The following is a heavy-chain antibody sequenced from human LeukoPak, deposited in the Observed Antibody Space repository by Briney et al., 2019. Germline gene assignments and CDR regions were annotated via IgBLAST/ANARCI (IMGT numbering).Heavy chain of an antibody. CDR1: RYTFTVYY. CDR3: ARDWRWQQLSQFDY. J-gene: IGHJ4*02. Sequence: ASVKVSFKASRYTFTVYYIHWVRQAPGQGREWMGWINPNSGGTNYAQKFQGRVSMTRDTSISTAYMELSRLRSDDTAVYYCARDWRWQQLSQFDYWGQGTLVSVSS. V-gene: IGHV1-2*02. D-gene: IGHD5-24*01. CDR2: INPNSGGT.